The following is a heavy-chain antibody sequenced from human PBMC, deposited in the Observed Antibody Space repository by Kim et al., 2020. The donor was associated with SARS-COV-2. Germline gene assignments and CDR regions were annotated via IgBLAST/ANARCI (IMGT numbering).Heavy chain of an antibody. D-gene: IGHD1-26*01. CDR3: AKGVHSGSYSRPDTFDY. Sequence: GGSLRLSCAASGFTFSSYAMSWVRQAPGKGLEWVSVIYSGGSSTYYADSVKGRFTISRDNSKNTLLLQMNSLRAEETAEYYWAKGVHSGSYSRPDTFDY. CDR1: GFTFSSYA. J-gene: IGHJ4*01. CDR2: IYSGGSST. V-gene: IGHV3-23*03.